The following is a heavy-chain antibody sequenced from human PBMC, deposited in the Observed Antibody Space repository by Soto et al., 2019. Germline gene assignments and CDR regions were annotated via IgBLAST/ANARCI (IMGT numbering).Heavy chain of an antibody. V-gene: IGHV3-72*01. CDR3: AMLGGWSGGSCGSDV. D-gene: IGHD6-19*01. CDR2: IRRKANSYTT. CDR1: GLIFSDYH. J-gene: IGHJ6*02. Sequence: EVQLVESGGGLVQPGGSLRLSCAASGLIFSDYHMDWVRQAPGKGLEWVGRIRRKANSYTTEYAGTVKGRFTISRDDSKNSLYLQMNCLKSEDTAVYYCAMLGGWSGGSCGSDVWGQGTTVTVSS.